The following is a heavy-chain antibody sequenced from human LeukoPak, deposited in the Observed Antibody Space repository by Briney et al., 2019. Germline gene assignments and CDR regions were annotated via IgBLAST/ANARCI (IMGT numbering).Heavy chain of an antibody. CDR2: FDPEDGET. V-gene: IGHV1-24*01. D-gene: IGHD4-17*01. CDR3: ATVAGTVTTVWFGP. J-gene: IGHJ5*02. Sequence: GASVKVSCKVSGYTLTELSMHWVRQAPGKGLEWMGGFDPEDGETIYAQKFQGRVTMTEDTSTDTAYMELSSLRSEDTAVYYCATVAGTVTTVWFGPWGREPWSPSPQ. CDR1: GYTLTELS.